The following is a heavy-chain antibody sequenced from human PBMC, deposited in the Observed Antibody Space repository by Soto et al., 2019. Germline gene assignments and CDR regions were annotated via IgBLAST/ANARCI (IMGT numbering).Heavy chain of an antibody. J-gene: IGHJ4*02. CDR3: ARGWCSSTSCYAPYYFDY. CDR2: INHSGST. Sequence: SETLSLTCAVYGGSFSGYYWSWIRQPPGKGLEWIGEINHSGSTNYNPSLKSRVTISVDTSKNQFSLKLSSVTAADTAVYYCARGWCSSTSCYAPYYFDYWGQGTLVTVSS. V-gene: IGHV4-34*01. CDR1: GGSFSGYY. D-gene: IGHD2-2*01.